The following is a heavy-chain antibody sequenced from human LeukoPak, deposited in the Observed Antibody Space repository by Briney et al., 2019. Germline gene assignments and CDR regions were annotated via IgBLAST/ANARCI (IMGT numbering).Heavy chain of an antibody. Sequence: ASVKVSCKAAGYTFTSYGISWVRQAPGQGLEWMGWISAYSGNTNYAQNLQCRVTMTSDTSTSTAYMELRSLRSEDTDVYSCPRDVWPYCGRPNCYLVSDPWGQGTLVTVSS. CDR3: PRDVWPYCGRPNCYLVSDP. J-gene: IGHJ5*02. CDR1: GYTFTSYG. D-gene: IGHD2-2*01. V-gene: IGHV1-18*01. CDR2: ISAYSGNT.